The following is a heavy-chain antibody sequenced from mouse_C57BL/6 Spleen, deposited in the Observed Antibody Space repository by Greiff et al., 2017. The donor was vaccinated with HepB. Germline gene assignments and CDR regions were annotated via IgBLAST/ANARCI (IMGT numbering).Heavy chain of an antibody. Sequence: QVQLKQPGAELVMPGASVKLSCKASGYTFTSYWMHWVKQRPGQGLEWIGEIDPSDSYTNYNQKFKGKSTLTVDKSSSTAYMQLSSLTSEDSAVYYCAIITTVVFDYWGQGTTLTVSS. CDR1: GYTFTSYW. CDR3: AIITTVVFDY. J-gene: IGHJ2*01. D-gene: IGHD1-1*01. CDR2: IDPSDSYT. V-gene: IGHV1-69*01.